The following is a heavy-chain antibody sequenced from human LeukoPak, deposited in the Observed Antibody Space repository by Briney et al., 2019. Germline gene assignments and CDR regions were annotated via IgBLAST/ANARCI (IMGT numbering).Heavy chain of an antibody. CDR2: ISYSGST. CDR1: RGSISGYY. CDR3: ASGTYGTLFF. J-gene: IGHJ4*02. D-gene: IGHD1-14*01. Sequence: PSETLSLTCTVSRGSISGYYWTWIRQPPGKGLEWIGYISYSGSTNYNPSLQSRVTMSVDSSKNQFSLQLSTVTAADTATYYCASGTYGTLFFWGQGTLVPVSS. V-gene: IGHV4-59*01.